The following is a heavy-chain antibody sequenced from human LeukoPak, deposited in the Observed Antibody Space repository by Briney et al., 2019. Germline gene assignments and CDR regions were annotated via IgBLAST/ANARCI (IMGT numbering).Heavy chain of an antibody. D-gene: IGHD3-10*02. CDR2: INPNSGGT. CDR1: GYTFTGYY. CDR3: AVGDNFQHYYVH. Sequence: ASVKVSCKASGYTFTGYYMHWVRQAPGQGLEWMGWINPNSGGTNYAQKFQGWVTMTRDTSISTAYMELSRLGSDDTAVYYCAVGDNFQHYYVHWGQGTLATVSS. J-gene: IGHJ4*02. V-gene: IGHV1-2*04.